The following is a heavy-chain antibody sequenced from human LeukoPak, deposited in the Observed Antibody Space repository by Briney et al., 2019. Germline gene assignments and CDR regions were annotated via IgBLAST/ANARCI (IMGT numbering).Heavy chain of an antibody. D-gene: IGHD3-16*01. CDR1: GGTFSSYA. CDR3: ARGGGGPVRYYFDY. J-gene: IGHJ4*02. CDR2: IIPIFGTA. Sequence: SVKVSCKASGGTFSSYAISWVRQAPGQGLEWMGGIIPIFGTANYAQKFQGRVTITADESTSTAYMELSSLRSEDTVVYYCARGGGGPVRYYFDYWGQGTLVTVSS. V-gene: IGHV1-69*13.